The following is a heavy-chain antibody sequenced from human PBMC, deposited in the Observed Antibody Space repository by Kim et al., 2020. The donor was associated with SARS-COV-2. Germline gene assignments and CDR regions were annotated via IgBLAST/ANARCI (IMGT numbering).Heavy chain of an antibody. Sequence: GESLKISCKGSGYSFTSYWIGWVRQMPGKGLEWMGIIYPGDSDTRYSPSFQGQVTISADKSISTAYLQWSSLKASDTAMYYCARHLKRRRIFGVVTLGSDDFPTFDYWGQGTLVTVSS. CDR2: IYPGDSDT. CDR1: GYSFTSYW. V-gene: IGHV5-51*01. J-gene: IGHJ4*02. CDR3: ARHLKRRRIFGVVTLGSDDFPTFDY. D-gene: IGHD3-3*01.